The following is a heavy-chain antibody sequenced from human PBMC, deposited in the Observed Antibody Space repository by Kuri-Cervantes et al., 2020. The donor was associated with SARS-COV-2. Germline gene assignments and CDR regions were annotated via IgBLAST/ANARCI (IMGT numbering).Heavy chain of an antibody. Sequence: GSLRLSCAVYGGSFSGYYWSWIRQPPGKGLEWIGEINHSGSTNYNPSLKSRVTISVDTSKNQFSLKLSSVTAEDTAVYYCAKDSGGSSYWGQGTLVTVSS. CDR1: GGSFSGYY. J-gene: IGHJ4*02. CDR2: INHSGST. V-gene: IGHV4-34*01. CDR3: AKDSGGSSY. D-gene: IGHD2-15*01.